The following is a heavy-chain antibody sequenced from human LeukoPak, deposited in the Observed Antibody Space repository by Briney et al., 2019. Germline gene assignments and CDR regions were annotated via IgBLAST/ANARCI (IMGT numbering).Heavy chain of an antibody. CDR1: GFTFSSYA. Sequence: GGSLRLSCAASGFTFSSYAMHWVRQAPGKGLEWVAVISYDGSNKYYADSVKGRFTISRDNSKNTLYLLMNSLRAEDTAVYYCARASHDYGDYEYSQHWGQGTLVTVSS. J-gene: IGHJ1*01. CDR2: ISYDGSNK. V-gene: IGHV3-30-3*01. CDR3: ARASHDYGDYEYSQH. D-gene: IGHD4-17*01.